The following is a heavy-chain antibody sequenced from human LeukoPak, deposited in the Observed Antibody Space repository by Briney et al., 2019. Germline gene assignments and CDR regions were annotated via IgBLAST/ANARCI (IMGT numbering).Heavy chain of an antibody. D-gene: IGHD3-9*01. CDR2: INHSGST. J-gene: IGHJ4*02. CDR1: GGXFSGYY. V-gene: IGHV4-34*01. CDR3: AREYYDILTGYFIRWVYHFDY. Sequence: PSETLSLTCAVYGGXFSGYYWSWIRQPPGKGLEWIGEINHSGSTNYNPSLKSRVTISVDTSKNQFSLKLSSVTAADTAVYYCAREYYDILTGYFIRWVYHFDYWGQGTLVTVSS.